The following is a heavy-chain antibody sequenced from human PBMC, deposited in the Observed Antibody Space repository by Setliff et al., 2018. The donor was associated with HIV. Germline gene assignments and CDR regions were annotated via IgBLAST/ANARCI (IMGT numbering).Heavy chain of an antibody. CDR1: GYTFTSYG. Sequence: GASVKVSCKASGYTFTSYGISWVRQAPGHGLEWMGWINAYNGNTNFAQKLQGRVTMPSDTSTSTAYLELRSLSSDDTAVYYCARDNEAIGWFGDRPDHILLFWGQGTMVTVSS. CDR3: ARDNEAIGWFGDRPDHILLF. D-gene: IGHD3-10*01. CDR2: INAYNGNT. J-gene: IGHJ3*01. V-gene: IGHV1-18*01.